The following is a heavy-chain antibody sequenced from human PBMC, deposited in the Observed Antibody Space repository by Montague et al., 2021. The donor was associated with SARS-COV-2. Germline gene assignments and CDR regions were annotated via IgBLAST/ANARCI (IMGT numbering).Heavy chain of an antibody. CDR3: TKDWDY. J-gene: IGHJ4*02. CDR2: ILSGGRT. Sequence: SLRLSCAASGFTVSTFDMTWVRQAPGKGLECVSVILSGGRTFYAASVKGRFTIPSDDATDTLYLHMNSLRGEDTAIYYCTKDWDYWGQGALVTVSS. CDR1: GFTVSTFD. V-gene: IGHV3-23*03.